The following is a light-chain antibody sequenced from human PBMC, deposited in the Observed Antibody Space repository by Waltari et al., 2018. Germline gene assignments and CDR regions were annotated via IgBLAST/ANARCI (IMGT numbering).Light chain of an antibody. Sequence: QSALTQPASVSGSAGQSITISCTGTSDDVGSYNLVSWYQQNPGKAPRLLISEVPKRPSGVSSRFSGSKSGITASLTISGLQTEDETDYYCTSYTYSKTTLFGGGTKLTVL. V-gene: IGLV2-14*02. CDR2: EVP. CDR3: TSYTYSKTTL. J-gene: IGLJ2*01. CDR1: SDDVGSYNL.